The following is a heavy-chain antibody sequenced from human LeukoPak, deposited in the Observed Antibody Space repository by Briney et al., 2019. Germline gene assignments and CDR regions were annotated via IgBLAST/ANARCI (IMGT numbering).Heavy chain of an antibody. Sequence: KPSETLSLTCTVSGGSISSGGYYWSWIRQPPGKGLEWIGSIYYSGSTYYNPSLKSRVTMSVDTSKNQFSLNLSSVTAADTAVYYCARLYGDYYFDYWGQGTLVTVSS. J-gene: IGHJ4*02. CDR1: GGSISSGGYY. D-gene: IGHD4-17*01. CDR3: ARLYGDYYFDY. V-gene: IGHV4-39*01. CDR2: IYYSGST.